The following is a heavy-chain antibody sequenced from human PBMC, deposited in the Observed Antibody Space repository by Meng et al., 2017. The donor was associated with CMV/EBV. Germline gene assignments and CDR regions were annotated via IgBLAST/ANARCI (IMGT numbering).Heavy chain of an antibody. CDR2: IDPSDSYT. CDR3: ASQTYGDAWDYFDY. CDR1: GHSFTIDW. V-gene: IGHV5-10-1*01. J-gene: IGHJ4*02. D-gene: IGHD4-17*01. Sequence: KGAGHSFTIDWSSWVRQMPGTGLEWMGRIDPSDSYTNYSPSFQGHVTISADKSISTAYLQWSSLKASDTAMYYCASQTYGDAWDYFDYWGQGTLAPSPQ.